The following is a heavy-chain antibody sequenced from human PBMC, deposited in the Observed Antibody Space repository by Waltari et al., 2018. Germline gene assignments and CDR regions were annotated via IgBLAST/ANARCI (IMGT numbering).Heavy chain of an antibody. CDR2: INHSGST. D-gene: IGHD1-26*01. V-gene: IGHV4-34*01. CDR3: ARVTGGFDY. CDR1: GGSFSGYY. J-gene: IGHJ4*02. Sequence: QVQLQQWGAGLLKPSETLSLTCAVYGGSFSGYYWSWNRQPPGKGLEWIGEINHSGSTNYNPSLKSRVTISVDTSKNQCSLKLSSVTAADTAVYYCARVTGGFDYWGQGTLVTVAS.